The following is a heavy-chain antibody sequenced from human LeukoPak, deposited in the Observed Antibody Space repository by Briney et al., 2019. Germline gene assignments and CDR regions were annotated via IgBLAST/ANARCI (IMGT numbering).Heavy chain of an antibody. D-gene: IGHD2-8*02. V-gene: IGHV3-30-3*01. CDR2: ISYDGSNK. Sequence: GGSLRLSCAASGFTFSSYAMHWVRQAPGKGLEWVAVISYDGSNKYYADSVKGRFTISRDSSKNTLYLQMNSLRAEDTAVYYCARVEYWGSKIYYYGMDVWGQGTTVTVSS. CDR3: ARVEYWGSKIYYYGMDV. CDR1: GFTFSSYA. J-gene: IGHJ6*02.